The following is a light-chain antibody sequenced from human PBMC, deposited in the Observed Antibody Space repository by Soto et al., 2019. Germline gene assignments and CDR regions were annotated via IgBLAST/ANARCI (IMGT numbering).Light chain of an antibody. V-gene: IGLV2-14*01. Sequence: QSVLTQPASVSGSPGQSITISCTGTSSDVGGYNYVPWYQQHPGKAPKLMIYEVSNRPSGVSNRFSGSKSGNTASLTISGLQAEDEADYYCSSYTRSSTLVFGTGTKLTVL. J-gene: IGLJ1*01. CDR3: SSYTRSSTLV. CDR1: SSDVGGYNY. CDR2: EVS.